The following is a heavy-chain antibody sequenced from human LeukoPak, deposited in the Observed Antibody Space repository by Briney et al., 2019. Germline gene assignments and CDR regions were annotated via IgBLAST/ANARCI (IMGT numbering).Heavy chain of an antibody. CDR3: ARDSSVAATPSLDY. CDR1: GGSISSSSYY. V-gene: IGHV4-39*07. Sequence: PSETLSLTCTVSGGSISSSSYYWGWIRQPPGKGPEWIGSIYYSGSTYYNPSLKSRVTISVDTSKNQFSLKLSSVTAADTAVYYCARDSSVAATPSLDYWGQGTLVTVSS. CDR2: IYYSGST. D-gene: IGHD2-15*01. J-gene: IGHJ4*02.